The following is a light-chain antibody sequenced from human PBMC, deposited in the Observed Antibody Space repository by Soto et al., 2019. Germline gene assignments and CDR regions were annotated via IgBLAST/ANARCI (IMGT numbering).Light chain of an antibody. Sequence: QPALTQPASVSASPGQSITISCTGTSSDIGAYNSVSWYQQHPGEAPQLIIYDVSYRPSGISSRFSGSKSGNTASLTVSGLQADDDADYYCASYTTGRIRVFGGGTKLTVL. CDR3: ASYTTGRIRV. J-gene: IGLJ2*01. CDR2: DVS. CDR1: SSDIGAYNS. V-gene: IGLV2-14*03.